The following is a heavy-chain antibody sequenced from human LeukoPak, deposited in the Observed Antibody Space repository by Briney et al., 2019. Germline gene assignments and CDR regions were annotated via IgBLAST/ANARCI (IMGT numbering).Heavy chain of an antibody. Sequence: ASVKVSCKASGYTFTSYGISWVRQAPGQGLEWMGWISAYSGHTYYARSLQGRVTMTTHTSTSTAYMELRSLRSDDTAVYYCARVYCSGGSCLDAFDIWGQGTMVTVSS. CDR2: ISAYSGHT. J-gene: IGHJ3*02. CDR1: GYTFTSYG. V-gene: IGHV1-18*01. CDR3: ARVYCSGGSCLDAFDI. D-gene: IGHD2-15*01.